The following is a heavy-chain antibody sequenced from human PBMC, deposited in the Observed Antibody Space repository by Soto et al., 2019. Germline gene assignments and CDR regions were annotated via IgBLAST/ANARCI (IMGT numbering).Heavy chain of an antibody. V-gene: IGHV3-30*18. J-gene: IGHJ6*02. Sequence: QVQLVESGGAVVQPGRSLRLSCAASGFTFSSYGIHWVRQAPGKGLEWVAVISDDGSNKHYADSVKGRFAISRDNSKNTLHLQMNSLRAEDTAVYYCAKGKPTSYYGMDVWGQGTTVAVSS. D-gene: IGHD5-12*01. CDR3: AKGKPTSYYGMDV. CDR1: GFTFSSYG. CDR2: ISDDGSNK.